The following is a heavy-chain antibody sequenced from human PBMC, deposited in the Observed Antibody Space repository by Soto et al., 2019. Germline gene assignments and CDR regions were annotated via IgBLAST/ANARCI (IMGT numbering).Heavy chain of an antibody. CDR2: INHSGST. D-gene: IGHD3-10*01. J-gene: IGHJ6*03. CDR1: GGSFSGYY. V-gene: IGHV4-34*01. Sequence: SETLSLTCAGYGGSFSGYYWSWIRQPPGKGLEWIGEINHSGSTNYNPSLKSRVTISVDTSKNQFSLKLSSVTAADTAVYYCARGVTMVRGSAFYYYYYYMDVWGKGTTVTVSS. CDR3: ARGVTMVRGSAFYYYYYYMDV.